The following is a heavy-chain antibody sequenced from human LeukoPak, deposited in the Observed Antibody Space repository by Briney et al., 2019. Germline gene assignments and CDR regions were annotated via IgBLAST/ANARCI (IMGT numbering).Heavy chain of an antibody. D-gene: IGHD3-10*01. V-gene: IGHV3-23*01. CDR2: ISGNGGST. Sequence: GGSLRLSCAASGFTFSSYAMNWVRQAPGKGLEWVSGISGNGGSTYYADSVKGRFTISRDNSKDTLYLQMNCLRAEDTAVYYCAKRSRRLTIVRGVPREDVWGQGTTVTVSS. J-gene: IGHJ6*02. CDR1: GFTFSSYA. CDR3: AKRSRRLTIVRGVPREDV.